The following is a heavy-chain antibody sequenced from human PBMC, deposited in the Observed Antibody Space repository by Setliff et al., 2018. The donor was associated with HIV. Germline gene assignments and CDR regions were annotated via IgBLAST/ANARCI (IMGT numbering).Heavy chain of an antibody. CDR3: AKDRYYDSSGSPFDY. D-gene: IGHD3-22*01. Sequence: GSLRLSCAASGFTFSSYEMNWVRQAPGKGLEWVSYISSSGGSTYYADSVKGRFTISRDNSKNTLYLQMNSLRAEDTAVYYCAKDRYYDSSGSPFDYWGQGTLVTVSS. J-gene: IGHJ4*02. CDR2: ISSSGGST. CDR1: GFTFSSYE. V-gene: IGHV3-48*03.